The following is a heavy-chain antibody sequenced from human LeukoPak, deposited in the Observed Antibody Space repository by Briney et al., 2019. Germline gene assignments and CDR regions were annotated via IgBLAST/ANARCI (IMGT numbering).Heavy chain of an antibody. D-gene: IGHD3-3*01. CDR1: GFSFSNYV. CDR2: ISESSRST. J-gene: IGHJ4*02. Sequence: PGGSLRLSCAASGFSFSNYVMTWVRQAPGKGLEWVSAISESSRSTYHADSVKGRFTISRDNSKNMLYLQMNNLRAEDTAVYYCAKAWTVSGLFDYWGQGTLVTVSS. CDR3: AKAWTVSGLFDY. V-gene: IGHV3-23*01.